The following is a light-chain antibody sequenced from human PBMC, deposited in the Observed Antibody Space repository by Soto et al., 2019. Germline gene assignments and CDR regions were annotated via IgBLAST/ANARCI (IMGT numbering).Light chain of an antibody. CDR1: QSVPNNN. Sequence: PGDRASLSCRASQSVPNNNLAWYQRKPGQAPRLLIYGASSRATGIPDRFSGSGSGTDFTLTISRLEPEDFAVFYCQQYGSSPLTFGGGTKVEVK. CDR3: QQYGSSPLT. V-gene: IGKV3-20*01. CDR2: GAS. J-gene: IGKJ4*01.